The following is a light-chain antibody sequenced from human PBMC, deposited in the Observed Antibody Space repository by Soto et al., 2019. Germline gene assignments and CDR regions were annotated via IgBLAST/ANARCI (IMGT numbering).Light chain of an antibody. CDR3: QQYYSTPYIT. CDR1: QSVLYSSNNKNY. Sequence: DIVMTQSPDSLAVSLGERTTINCKSSQSVLYSSNNKNYLAWYQQKQGQPPKLLIYWASTRESGVPDRFSGSGSGTDFTLTISSLQAEDVAVYYCQQYYSTPYITFGPGTKVDIK. V-gene: IGKV4-1*01. J-gene: IGKJ3*01. CDR2: WAS.